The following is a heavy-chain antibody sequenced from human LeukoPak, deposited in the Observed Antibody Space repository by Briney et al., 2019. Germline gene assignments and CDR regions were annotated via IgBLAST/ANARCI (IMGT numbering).Heavy chain of an antibody. J-gene: IGHJ4*02. Sequence: ASVKVSCKVSGYTLTELSMHWVRQAPGKGLEGMGGFDLEDGETIYAQKFQGRVTMTEDTSTDTAYMDQSSVRSEDTAVYYCATKRLGLVFDYWGQGTLVTVSS. D-gene: IGHD3-16*01. V-gene: IGHV1-24*01. CDR3: ATKRLGLVFDY. CDR2: FDLEDGET. CDR1: GYTLTELS.